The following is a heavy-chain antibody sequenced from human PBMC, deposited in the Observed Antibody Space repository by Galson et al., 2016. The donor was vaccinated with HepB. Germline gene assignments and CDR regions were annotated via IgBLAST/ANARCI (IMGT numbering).Heavy chain of an antibody. CDR1: GGTFSSYA. CDR3: AKQGIVGPANWYFDL. Sequence: SVKVSCKASGGTFSSYAVNWVRQTPGQGLEWMGRIVPMSFITNYAQKFQGRVTFTADRSARTVYMELRSLTSDDTAVYYCAKQGIVGPANWYFDLWGPGALVTVSS. CDR2: IVPMSFIT. D-gene: IGHD1-26*01. V-gene: IGHV1-69*04. J-gene: IGHJ2*01.